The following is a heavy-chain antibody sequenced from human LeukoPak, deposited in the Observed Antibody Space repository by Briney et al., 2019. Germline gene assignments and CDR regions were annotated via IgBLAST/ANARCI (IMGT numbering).Heavy chain of an antibody. CDR2: TNPNSGGT. J-gene: IGHJ4*02. CDR3: ACIPNREWLPDY. Sequence: ASVKVSCKASGYTFTGYYMHWVRQAPGQGLEWMGWTNPNSGGTNYAQKFQGRVTMTRDTSISTAYMELRRLRSDDTAEYYCACIPNREWLPDYWGQGTLVTVSS. V-gene: IGHV1-2*02. D-gene: IGHD3-3*01. CDR1: GYTFTGYY.